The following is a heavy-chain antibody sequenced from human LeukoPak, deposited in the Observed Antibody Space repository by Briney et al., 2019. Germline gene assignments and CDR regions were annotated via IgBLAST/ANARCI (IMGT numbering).Heavy chain of an antibody. Sequence: SETLSLTCIISGDSISDSISTYFWSWIRQPPGKGLEWIAYIHYSGLINHNPSLKSRVTISIDTSKNHFSLKLTSVTAADTAVYFCARDQEHCSGTSCYPYWYDSWGQGTLVTVSS. D-gene: IGHD2-2*01. V-gene: IGHV4-61*03. CDR1: GDSISDSISTYF. J-gene: IGHJ5*01. CDR2: IHYSGLI. CDR3: ARDQEHCSGTSCYPYWYDS.